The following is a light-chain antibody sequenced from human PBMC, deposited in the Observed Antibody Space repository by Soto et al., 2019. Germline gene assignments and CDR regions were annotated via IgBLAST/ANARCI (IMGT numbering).Light chain of an antibody. CDR1: QSMNSRY. J-gene: IGKJ3*01. Sequence: EIVLTQSPGTLSLSPGERATLSCRASQSMNSRYIAWYQQKPGQAPMLLIYGASSRATGIPDRFSGSGSGTDFTLTISRLEPEDFAVYYCQQFGSSPGFTFGPGTKVDIK. CDR2: GAS. CDR3: QQFGSSPGFT. V-gene: IGKV3-20*01.